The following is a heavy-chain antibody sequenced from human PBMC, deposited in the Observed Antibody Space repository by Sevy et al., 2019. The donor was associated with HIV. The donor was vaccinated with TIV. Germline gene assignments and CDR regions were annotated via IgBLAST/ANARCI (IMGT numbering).Heavy chain of an antibody. CDR2: IRSKSNNYAT. CDR1: GFNFSVSA. Sequence: GGSLRLSCAVSGFNFSVSAMHWVRQASGKGLEWLGRIRSKSNNYATAYSTSVKGSFTLSRDDAKSTAYLQMNSLKSEDTALYYCTTRLGVPFDYWGQGALVTVSS. D-gene: IGHD3-10*01. V-gene: IGHV3-73*01. J-gene: IGHJ4*02. CDR3: TTRLGVPFDY.